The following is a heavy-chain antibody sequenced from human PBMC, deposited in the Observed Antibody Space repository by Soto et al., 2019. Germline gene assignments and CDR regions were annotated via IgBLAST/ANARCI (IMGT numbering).Heavy chain of an antibody. CDR1: GGSISSYY. V-gene: IGHV4-59*01. Sequence: QVQLQESGPGLVKPSETLSLTCTVSGGSISSYYWSWIRQPPGKGLEWIGYIYYSGSTNYNPSLKSRVTISVDTSKNQFSLKLSSLTAADTAVYYCAGNRLGIAAAGTDDYWGQGTLVTVSS. CDR2: IYYSGST. J-gene: IGHJ4*02. CDR3: AGNRLGIAAAGTDDY. D-gene: IGHD6-13*01.